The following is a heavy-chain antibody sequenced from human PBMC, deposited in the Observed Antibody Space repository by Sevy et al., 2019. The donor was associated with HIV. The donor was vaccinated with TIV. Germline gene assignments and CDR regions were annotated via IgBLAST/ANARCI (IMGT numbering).Heavy chain of an antibody. D-gene: IGHD3-22*01. CDR1: GYTFTGYY. CDR3: TRGPSGFSGSDLAY. Sequence: ASVKVSCKASGYTFTGYYIHLVRQAPGLGLEWMGWISPNSGGTNYAQKFQGRVTMTRDTSISTAYMELSRLKSNDTAVYYCTRGPSGFSGSDLAYWGQGTLVTVSS. V-gene: IGHV1-2*02. CDR2: ISPNSGGT. J-gene: IGHJ4*02.